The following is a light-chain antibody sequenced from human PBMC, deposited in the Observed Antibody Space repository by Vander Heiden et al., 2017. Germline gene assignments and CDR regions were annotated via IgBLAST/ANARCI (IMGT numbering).Light chain of an antibody. J-gene: IGLJ1*01. CDR3: AAWDDSLNGYV. CDR1: SSNIGSNT. CDR2: RNN. V-gene: IGLV1-44*01. Sequence: QSVLTQPPSASGTPGQRVTISCSGSSSNIGSNTVNWYQQLPGTAPKLLIYRNNQRPSGVPDRFSGSKSGTSASLAISGLQSEDEADYYCAAWDDSLNGYVCGTGTKVTVL.